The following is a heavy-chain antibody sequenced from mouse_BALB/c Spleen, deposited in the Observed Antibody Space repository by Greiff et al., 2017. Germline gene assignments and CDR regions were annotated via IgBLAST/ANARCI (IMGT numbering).Heavy chain of an antibody. CDR3: ARNLDNYYGSSYSY. V-gene: IGHV1S81*02. CDR2: INPSNGRT. CDR1: GYTFTSYW. D-gene: IGHD1-1*01. Sequence: VQLQQSGAELVKPGASVKLSCKASGYTFTSYWMHWVKQRPGQGLEWIGEINPSNGRTNYNEKFKSKATLTVDKSSSTAYMQLSSLTSEDSAVHYCARNLDNYYGSSYSYWGQGTTLTVSS. J-gene: IGHJ2*01.